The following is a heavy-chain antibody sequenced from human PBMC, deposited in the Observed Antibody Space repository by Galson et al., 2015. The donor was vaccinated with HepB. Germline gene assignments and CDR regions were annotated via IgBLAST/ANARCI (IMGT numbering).Heavy chain of an antibody. CDR2: INPSGGST. Sequence: SVKVSCKASGYTFTSYYMHWVRQAPGQGLEWMGIINPSGGSTSYAQKFQGRVTMTRDTSTSTVYMELSSLRSEDTAVYYCARDGSWELLKKDAFDIWGQGTMVTVSS. D-gene: IGHD1-26*01. CDR3: ARDGSWELLKKDAFDI. CDR1: GYTFTSYY. V-gene: IGHV1-46*01. J-gene: IGHJ3*02.